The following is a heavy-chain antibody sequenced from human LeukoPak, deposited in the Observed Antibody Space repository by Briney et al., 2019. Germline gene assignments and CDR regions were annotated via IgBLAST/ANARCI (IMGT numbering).Heavy chain of an antibody. CDR3: AYSEYSYGLLYYMDV. Sequence: GGSLRLSCAASGFTFSSYAMNWVRQAPGQGLEWVSVISGSGGSTYYADSVKGRFTISRDNSKNTLYLQMNSLRAEDTAVYYCAYSEYSYGLLYYMDVWGKGTTVTVSS. J-gene: IGHJ6*03. V-gene: IGHV3-23*01. D-gene: IGHD5-18*01. CDR2: ISGSGGST. CDR1: GFTFSSYA.